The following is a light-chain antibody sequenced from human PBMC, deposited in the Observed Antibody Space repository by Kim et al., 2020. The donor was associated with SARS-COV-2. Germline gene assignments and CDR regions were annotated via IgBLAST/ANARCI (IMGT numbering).Light chain of an antibody. CDR3: CSYAGSSTWV. Sequence: SFTTSCTGTSSDVGSYNLFSWYQQHPGKAPKLMIYEGSKRPSGVSNRFSGSKSGNTASLTISGLQAEDEADYYCCSYAGSSTWVFGGGTQLTV. CDR1: SSDVGSYNL. J-gene: IGLJ3*02. V-gene: IGLV2-23*01. CDR2: EGS.